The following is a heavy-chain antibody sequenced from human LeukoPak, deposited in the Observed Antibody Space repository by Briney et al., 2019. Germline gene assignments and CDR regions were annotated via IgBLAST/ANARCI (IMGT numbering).Heavy chain of an antibody. V-gene: IGHV5-51*01. CDR3: ARQGRIVVVTTTHDAFDI. CDR2: IYPGDSDA. D-gene: IGHD2-21*02. Sequence: GESLRISCTGFGYSFTTYWIGWVRQMPGRGLEWMGIIYPGDSDARYSPSLQGQVTMSVDKSISTAYLQWSSLEASDTAMYYCARQGRIVVVTTTHDAFDIWGQGTMVTVSS. CDR1: GYSFTTYW. J-gene: IGHJ3*02.